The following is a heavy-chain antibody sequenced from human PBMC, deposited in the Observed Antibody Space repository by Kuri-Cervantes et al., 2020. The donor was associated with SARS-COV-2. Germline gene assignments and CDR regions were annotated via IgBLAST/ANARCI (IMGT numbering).Heavy chain of an antibody. CDR1: GGSFSGYY. CDR2: INHSGST. Sequence: SETLSLTCAVYGGSFSGYYWSWIRQPPGKGLEWIGEINHSGSTNYNPSLKSRVTISVDTSKNQFSLKLSSVTAADTAVYYCARDQGKQQRGWAWGQGTLVTVSS. J-gene: IGHJ5*02. CDR3: ARDQGKQQRGWA. D-gene: IGHD6-13*01. V-gene: IGHV4-34*01.